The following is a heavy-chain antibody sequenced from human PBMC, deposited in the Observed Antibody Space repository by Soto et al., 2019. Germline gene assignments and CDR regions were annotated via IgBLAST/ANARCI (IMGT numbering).Heavy chain of an antibody. CDR1: GVSFNNNG. V-gene: IGHV1-69*01. D-gene: IGHD3-10*01. Sequence: QVQLVQSGAEVKKPGSPVKVSCKTSGVSFNNNGIGWVRQAPGHGLEWMGGVSPPFRTSNYARKFQGRISITADASTGTVNMDLSSLTSEDTAQYYCARVLYYGSGSYSPYGMDVWGLGTTVTVSS. CDR2: VSPPFRTS. J-gene: IGHJ6*02. CDR3: ARVLYYGSGSYSPYGMDV.